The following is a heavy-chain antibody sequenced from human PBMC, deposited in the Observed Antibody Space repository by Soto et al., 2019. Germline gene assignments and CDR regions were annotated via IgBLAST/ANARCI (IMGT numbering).Heavy chain of an antibody. CDR3: AGGERWPNFDS. CDR2: ISSSGNTI. J-gene: IGHJ4*02. V-gene: IGHV3-11*01. Sequence: PGGSLRLSCAASGFTFSDYYMSWIRQAPGKGLEWLSYISSSGNTIYIADSVKGRFTISRDSPNNSLYLQMNSPRAEDTAVYYCAGGERWPNFDSWGQGTLVTVSS. D-gene: IGHD3-10*01. CDR1: GFTFSDYY.